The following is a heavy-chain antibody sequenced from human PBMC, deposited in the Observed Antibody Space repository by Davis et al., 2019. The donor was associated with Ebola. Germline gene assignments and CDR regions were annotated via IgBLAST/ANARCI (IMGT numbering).Heavy chain of an antibody. V-gene: IGHV3-21*01. J-gene: IGHJ4*02. CDR2: ISSSSSYI. Sequence: PGGSLRLSCAASGFTFSSYAMSWVRQAPGKGLEWVSSISSSSSYIYYADSVKGRFTISRDNAKNSLYLQMNSLRAEDTAVYYCARDAGEWELRVGLDYWGQGTLVTVSS. D-gene: IGHD1-26*01. CDR3: ARDAGEWELRVGLDY. CDR1: GFTFSSYA.